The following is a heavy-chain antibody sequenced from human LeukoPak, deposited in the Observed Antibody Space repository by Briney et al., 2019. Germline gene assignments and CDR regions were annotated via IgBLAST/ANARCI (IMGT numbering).Heavy chain of an antibody. CDR3: ARVACSSTSCYADY. CDR1: GGSISSYY. V-gene: IGHV4-4*07. J-gene: IGHJ4*02. D-gene: IGHD2-2*01. CDR2: IYTSGST. Sequence: SETLSLTCTVSGGSISSYYWSWIRQPAGKGLEWIGRIYTSGSTNYNPSPKSRVTMSVDTSKNQFSLKLSSVTAADTAVYYCARVACSSTSCYADYWGQGTLVTVSS.